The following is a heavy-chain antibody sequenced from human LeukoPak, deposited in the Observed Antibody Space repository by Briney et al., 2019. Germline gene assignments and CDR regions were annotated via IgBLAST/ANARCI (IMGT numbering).Heavy chain of an antibody. CDR3: TRQTERDAYNRY. CDR1: GFTFSSFW. CDR2: IKQDGSVK. Sequence: PGGSLRLSCAASGFTFSSFWMSWVRQAPGKGVEWVANIKQDGSVKNFVDSVKGRFTISRDNAKNSLYLQMNSLRAEDTAVYYCTRQTERDAYNRYWGQGTLVTVSS. V-gene: IGHV3-7*05. J-gene: IGHJ4*02. D-gene: IGHD5-24*01.